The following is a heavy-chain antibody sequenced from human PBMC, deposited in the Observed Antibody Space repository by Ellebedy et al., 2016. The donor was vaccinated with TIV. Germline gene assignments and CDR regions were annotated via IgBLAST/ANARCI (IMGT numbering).Heavy chain of an antibody. J-gene: IGHJ4*02. CDR1: GGSISSSSYY. V-gene: IGHV4-39*07. Sequence: SETLSLTCTVSGGSISSSSYYWGWIRQSPGKGLEWIGSIYYSGRTYYNSSLKSRITISVDTSKNQFSLKLSSVTASDTAIYYCTRGGTSYSDYWGQGTLVTVSS. CDR2: IYYSGRT. D-gene: IGHD1-1*01. CDR3: TRGGTSYSDY.